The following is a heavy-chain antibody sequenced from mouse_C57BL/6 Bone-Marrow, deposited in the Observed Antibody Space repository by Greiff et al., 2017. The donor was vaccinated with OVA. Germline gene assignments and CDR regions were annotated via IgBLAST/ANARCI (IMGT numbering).Heavy chain of an antibody. CDR2: ISYDGSN. Sequence: EVQLVESGPGLAKPSQSLSLTCSVTGYSITSGYYWNWIRQFPGNKLEWMGYISYDGSNNYNPSLKNRISITRDTSKNQFFLKLNSVTTEDTATYYCARGYYGSSSFAYWGQGTLVTVSA. V-gene: IGHV3-6*01. J-gene: IGHJ3*01. CDR1: GYSITSGYY. D-gene: IGHD1-1*01. CDR3: ARGYYGSSSFAY.